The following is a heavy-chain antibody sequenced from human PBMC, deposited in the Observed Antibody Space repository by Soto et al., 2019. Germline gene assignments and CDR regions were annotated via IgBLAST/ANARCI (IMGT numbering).Heavy chain of an antibody. CDR3: ARRSSGSYYDY. J-gene: IGHJ4*02. D-gene: IGHD1-26*01. CDR1: GFTFSSYA. CDR2: ISGSGDST. V-gene: IGHV3-23*01. Sequence: EVQLLESGGGLVQPGGSLRLSCAASGFTFSSYAMRWVRQAPVKGLEWVSAISGSGDSTYYADSVKGRFTISRDNSKNTLYQQMNSLRAEDTVVYYCARRSSGSYYDYWGQGTLVTVSS.